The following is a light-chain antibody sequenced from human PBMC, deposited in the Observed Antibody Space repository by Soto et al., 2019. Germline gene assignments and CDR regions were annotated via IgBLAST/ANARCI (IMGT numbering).Light chain of an antibody. CDR2: GAS. Sequence: EIVLTQSPGTLSLSPGERATLSCRASQSVSSSYLAWYQQKPGQAPRLLIYGASSRATGIPDRFSGSGSGTDFTLTISRLEPEDFAVYYCQQYSSSPSTFGQGTRLELK. CDR1: QSVSSSY. J-gene: IGKJ5*01. CDR3: QQYSSSPST. V-gene: IGKV3-20*01.